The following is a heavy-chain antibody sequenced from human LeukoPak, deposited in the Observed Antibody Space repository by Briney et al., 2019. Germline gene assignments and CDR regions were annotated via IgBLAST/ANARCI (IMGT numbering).Heavy chain of an antibody. CDR3: ARLGSIAAAGTYAH. J-gene: IGHJ4*02. D-gene: IGHD6-13*01. Sequence: GGSLRLSCAASGFTFSDYYMSWIRQAPGKGLEGVSYISGSGGHTTSADSVKGRFTVSRDNAKNSLYLQMNSLRAEDTAVYYCARLGSIAAAGTYAHWGQGTLVTVSS. CDR2: ISGSGGHT. V-gene: IGHV3-11*03. CDR1: GFTFSDYY.